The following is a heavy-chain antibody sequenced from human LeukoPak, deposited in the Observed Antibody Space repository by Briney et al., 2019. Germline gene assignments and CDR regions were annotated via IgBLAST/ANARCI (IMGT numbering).Heavy chain of an antibody. V-gene: IGHV1-8*03. CDR2: MNPNSANT. CDR1: GYTFSTYD. D-gene: IGHD2-2*01. Sequence: ASVKVSCKTSGYTFSTYDINWLRQAAGQGLEWMGWMNPNSANTGFAQKFQGRAAITMETSTATAYLELSGLTSEDTAVYYCARAIRYQLLSDYWGQGTLVTVSS. J-gene: IGHJ4*02. CDR3: ARAIRYQLLSDY.